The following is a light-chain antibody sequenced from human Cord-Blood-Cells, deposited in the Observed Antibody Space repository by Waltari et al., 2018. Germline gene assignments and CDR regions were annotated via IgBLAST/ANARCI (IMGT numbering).Light chain of an antibody. J-gene: IGKJ2*01. CDR3: QQSYSTPYT. CDR2: AAS. CDR1: QNIGRY. Sequence: DIQMTQSPPSLSASVGDRIAITCRASQNIGRYLNCYQQKPGKAPKLLIYAASSLQRGVPSRFSGSGSGTDFTLTISSLKPEDFATYYCQQSYSTPYTFGQGTKLEIK. V-gene: IGKV1-39*01.